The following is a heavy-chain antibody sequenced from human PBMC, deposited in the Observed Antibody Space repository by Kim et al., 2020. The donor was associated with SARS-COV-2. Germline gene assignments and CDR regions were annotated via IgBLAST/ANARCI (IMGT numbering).Heavy chain of an antibody. D-gene: IGHD6-13*01. CDR1: GFTVSSNY. J-gene: IGHJ1*01. CDR3: ASNLVAAGIV. Sequence: GGSLRLSCAASGFTVSSNYMSWLRQAPGKGLEWLSVIYSGNKTYYVESVKGRFTISRDTSKNTLYLQMSSLRVEDTAVYYCASNLVAAGIVWGQGSLVTV. CDR2: IYSGNKT. V-gene: IGHV3-66*01.